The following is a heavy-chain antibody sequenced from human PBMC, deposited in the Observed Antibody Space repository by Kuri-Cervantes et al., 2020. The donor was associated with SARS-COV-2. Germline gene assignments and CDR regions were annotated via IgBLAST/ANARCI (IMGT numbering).Heavy chain of an antibody. CDR2: ISSSDSYI. V-gene: IGHV3-21*01. Sequence: ETLSLTCAVSGYSISSGYYWGWIRQPPGKGLEWVSSISSSDSYIYYADSVKGRFTISRDNAKNSLYLQMNSLRAEDTAVYYCARSLLYCGSDCYKYGMDVWGQGTTVTVSS. CDR1: GYSISSGYY. CDR3: ARSLLYCGSDCYKYGMDV. D-gene: IGHD2-21*02. J-gene: IGHJ6*02.